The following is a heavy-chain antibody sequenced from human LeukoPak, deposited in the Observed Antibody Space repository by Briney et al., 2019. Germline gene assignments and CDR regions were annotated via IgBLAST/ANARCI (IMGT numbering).Heavy chain of an antibody. D-gene: IGHD2/OR15-2a*01. CDR2: ISSSSSYI. CDR3: ARDREYSNYFDY. CDR1: GFTFSSYS. J-gene: IGHJ4*02. V-gene: IGHV3-21*01. Sequence: GGSLRLSCAASGFTFSSYSMNWVRQAPGKGLEWVSSISSSSSYIYYADSVKGRFTISRDNAKNSLYLQMNSLGAEDTSVYYCARDREYSNYFDYWGQGTLVTVSS.